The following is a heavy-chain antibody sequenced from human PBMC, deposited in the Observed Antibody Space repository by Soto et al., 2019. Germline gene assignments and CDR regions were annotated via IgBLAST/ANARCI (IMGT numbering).Heavy chain of an antibody. Sequence: SETLSLTCTVSGGSISSSSYYWGWIRQPPGKGLELIGSIYYSGITYYNPSLKSRVTISVDTSKNQFSLKLSSVTAADTAVYYCARLDYSNVYYFDYGGQGTLVTVSS. J-gene: IGHJ4*02. V-gene: IGHV4-39*01. CDR3: ARLDYSNVYYFDY. CDR1: GGSISSSSYY. CDR2: IYYSGIT. D-gene: IGHD4-4*01.